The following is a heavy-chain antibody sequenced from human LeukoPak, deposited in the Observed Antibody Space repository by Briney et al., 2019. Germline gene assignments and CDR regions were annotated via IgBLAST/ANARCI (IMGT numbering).Heavy chain of an antibody. CDR3: AAGVQVGGYRYYYCYGMDV. D-gene: IGHD6-19*01. V-gene: IGHV1-58*02. CDR2: IVVGSGNT. CDR1: GFTFTSSA. J-gene: IGHJ6*02. Sequence: SVKVSCKASGFTFTSSAMQWVRQARGQRLEWIGWIVVGSGNTNYAQKFQERVTITRDMSTSTAYIELSSLRSEDTAVYYCAAGVQVGGYRYYYCYGMDVWGQGTTVTVSS.